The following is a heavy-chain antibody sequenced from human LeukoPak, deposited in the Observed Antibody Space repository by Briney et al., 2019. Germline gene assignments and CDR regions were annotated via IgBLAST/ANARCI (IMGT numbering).Heavy chain of an antibody. V-gene: IGHV3-23*01. J-gene: IGHJ4*02. CDR3: AKDTFGYDSGGYWTYGGYYFDY. CDR2: ISGSGGST. Sequence: PGGSLRLSCAASGFTFSSYAMSWVRQAPGKGLEWVSAISGSGGSTYYADSVKGRFTISRDNSKNTLYLQMNSLRAEDTAVYYCAKDTFGYDSGGYWTYGGYYFDYWGQGTLVTVSS. CDR1: GFTFSSYA. D-gene: IGHD3-22*01.